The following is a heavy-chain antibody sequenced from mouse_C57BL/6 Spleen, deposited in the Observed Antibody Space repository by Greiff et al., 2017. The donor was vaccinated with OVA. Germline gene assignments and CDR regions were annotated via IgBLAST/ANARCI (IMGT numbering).Heavy chain of an antibody. CDR1: GFNIKDYY. V-gene: IGHV14-2*01. J-gene: IGHJ1*03. CDR3: APFITTVVGYFDV. Sequence: VQLKESGAELVKPGASVKLSCTASGFNIKDYYMHWVKQRTEQGLEWIGRIDPEDGETKYAPKFQGKATITADTSSNTAYLQLSSLTSEDTAVYYCAPFITTVVGYFDVWGTGTTVTVSS. CDR2: IDPEDGET. D-gene: IGHD1-1*01.